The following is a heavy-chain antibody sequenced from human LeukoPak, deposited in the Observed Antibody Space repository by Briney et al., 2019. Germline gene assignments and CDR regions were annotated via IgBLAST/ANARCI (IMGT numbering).Heavy chain of an antibody. V-gene: IGHV1-3*02. J-gene: IGHJ6*02. CDR1: GYTFSTYA. D-gene: IGHD6-19*01. CDR3: ARGDAVADYGMVV. Sequence: ASVKVSCKASGYTFSTYAVHWVRQAPGQRLEWMGWSNAGNGNTQYSQEFQGRLTITRDTAASTAYMELSSLRSDDMAVYYCARGDAVADYGMVVWGQGTTVSVSS. CDR2: SNAGNGNT.